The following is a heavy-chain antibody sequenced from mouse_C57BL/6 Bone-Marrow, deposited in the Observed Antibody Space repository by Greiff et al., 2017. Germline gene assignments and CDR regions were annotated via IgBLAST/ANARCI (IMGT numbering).Heavy chain of an antibody. CDR1: GFTFSDYG. J-gene: IGHJ1*03. V-gene: IGHV5-17*01. CDR3: ARRGITTSYWYFDV. CDR2: ISSGSSTI. D-gene: IGHD2-4*01. Sequence: EVQRVESGGGLVKPGGSLKLSCAASGFTFSDYGMHWVRQAPEKGLEWVAYISSGSSTIYYADTVKGRFTISRDNAKNTLFLQMTSLRSEDTAMYYCARRGITTSYWYFDVWGTGTTVTVSS.